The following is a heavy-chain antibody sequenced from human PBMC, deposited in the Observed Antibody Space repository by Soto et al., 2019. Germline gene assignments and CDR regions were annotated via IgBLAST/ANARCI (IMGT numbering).Heavy chain of an antibody. V-gene: IGHV3-30*18. CDR1: GFTFISYG. D-gene: IGHD3-9*01. Sequence: PWGSLRLSFAASGFTFISYGMHWVRQTPGKGLEWVAVISYDGSNKYYADSVKGRFTISRDNSKNTLYLQMNGLRAEDTAVYYCAKDLLPGYYNVIGFRGEHVWGQGPTVTVS. CDR3: AKDLLPGYYNVIGFRGEHV. J-gene: IGHJ6*02. CDR2: ISYDGSNK.